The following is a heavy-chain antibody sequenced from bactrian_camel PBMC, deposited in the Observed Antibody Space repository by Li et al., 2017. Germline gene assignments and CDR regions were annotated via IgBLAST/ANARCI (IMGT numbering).Heavy chain of an antibody. CDR1: GKTNVLNC. CDR3: AASWVSDGRMCGRTDFRS. J-gene: IGHJ6*01. V-gene: IGHV3S54*01. CDR2: IYTGGGTA. Sequence: HVQLVESGGGLVQPGGSLNLSCAAIGKTNVLNCMGWFRQAPGKEREGVGVIYTGGGTAYYGDSVRGRFTISQDNAKNTIDLQMDSLTPEDTAMYYCAASWVSDGRMCGRTDFRSWGQGTQVTVS. D-gene: IGHD1*01.